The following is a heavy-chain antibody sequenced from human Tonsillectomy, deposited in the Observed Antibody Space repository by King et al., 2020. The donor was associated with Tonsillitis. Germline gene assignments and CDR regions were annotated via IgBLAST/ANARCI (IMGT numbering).Heavy chain of an antibody. CDR1: GGSISSHH. D-gene: IGHD6-19*01. CDR2: LYYSGST. V-gene: IGHV4-59*11. Sequence: VQLQESGPGLVKPSETLFLTCTVSGGSISSHHWSWVRQSPGKGLEWIGYLYYSGSTKYNPSLKSRVTISGDTAKNQFSLKLASVTAADTAVYYCAGTRSSAFSYDFWGQGSLVTVSS. J-gene: IGHJ4*02. CDR3: AGTRSSAFSYDF.